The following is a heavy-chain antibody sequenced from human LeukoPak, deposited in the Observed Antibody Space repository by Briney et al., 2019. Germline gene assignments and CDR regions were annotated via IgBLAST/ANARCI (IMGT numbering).Heavy chain of an antibody. CDR1: GYTFTIYA. CDR2: INTNTGNP. D-gene: IGHD4-17*01. CDR3: ARVFPRVGKYGDLPHNWFDP. Sequence: GASVKVSCTASGYTFTIYAMNWVRQAPGQGLEWMGWINTNTGNPTYAQGFTGRFVFSLDTSVSTAYLQISSLKAEDTAVYYCARVFPRVGKYGDLPHNWFDPWGQGTLVTVSS. V-gene: IGHV7-4-1*02. J-gene: IGHJ5*02.